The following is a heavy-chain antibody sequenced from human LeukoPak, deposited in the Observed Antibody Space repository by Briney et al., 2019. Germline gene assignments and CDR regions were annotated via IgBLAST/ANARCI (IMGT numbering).Heavy chain of an antibody. Sequence: GGSLRLSCAASGFTFSSYAMSWVRQAPGKGLEWVSAISGSGGSTYYADSVKGRFTISRDNSKNTLYLQINSLRAEDTAVYYCAKDGLYDYVWGSYRLVNWFDPWGQGTLVTVSS. D-gene: IGHD3-16*02. CDR3: AKDGLYDYVWGSYRLVNWFDP. J-gene: IGHJ5*02. V-gene: IGHV3-23*01. CDR2: ISGSGGST. CDR1: GFTFSSYA.